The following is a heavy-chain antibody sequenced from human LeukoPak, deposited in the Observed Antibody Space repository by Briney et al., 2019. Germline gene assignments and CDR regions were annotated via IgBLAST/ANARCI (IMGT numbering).Heavy chain of an antibody. CDR1: GYNFSSNW. D-gene: IGHD6-13*01. V-gene: IGHV5-51*01. Sequence: GESLKISCKASGYNFSSNWIAWVRPMPGKGLEWVGNIYPGDSDIRYSPSFQGQVTISADRSSSTAYLQWSSLKASDTAMFYCARSSYSSPPFDYWGQGTLVTVSS. CDR3: ARSSYSSPPFDY. CDR2: IYPGDSDI. J-gene: IGHJ4*02.